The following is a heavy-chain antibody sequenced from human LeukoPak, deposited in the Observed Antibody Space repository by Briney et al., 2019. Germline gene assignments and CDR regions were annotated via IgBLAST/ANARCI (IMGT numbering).Heavy chain of an antibody. V-gene: IGHV3-21*01. D-gene: IGHD6-25*01. CDR2: ISSGSSYI. J-gene: IGHJ4*02. CDR3: ARLSPGGSSGFFRSSYVGY. CDR1: GSTFSSYS. Sequence: GGSLRLSCAASGSTFSSYSMNWVRQAPGKGLEWVSSISSGSSYIYYADSVKGRFTISRDNAKNSLYLQMNSLRAEDTAVYYCARLSPGGSSGFFRSSYVGYWGQGALVTVSS.